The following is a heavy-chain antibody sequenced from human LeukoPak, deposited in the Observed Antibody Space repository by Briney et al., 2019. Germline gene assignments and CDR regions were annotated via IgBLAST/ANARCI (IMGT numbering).Heavy chain of an antibody. CDR1: GGSFSGYY. J-gene: IGHJ4*02. V-gene: IGHV4-34*01. CDR2: INHSGST. Sequence: PSETLSLTCAVYGGSFSGYYWSWIRQPPGKGLEWIGEINHSGSTNYNPSLESRVTISVDTSKNQFSLKLSSVTAADTAVYYCARLRLRWSMAVDYWGQGTLVTVSS. CDR3: ARLRLRWSMAVDY. D-gene: IGHD4-23*01.